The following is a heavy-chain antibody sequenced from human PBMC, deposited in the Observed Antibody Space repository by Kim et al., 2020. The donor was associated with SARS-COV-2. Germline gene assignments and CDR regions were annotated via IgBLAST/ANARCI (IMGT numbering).Heavy chain of an antibody. V-gene: IGHV3-74*01. D-gene: IGHD6-19*01. J-gene: IGHJ4*02. CDR1: GFTLSGYW. CDR3: ARRHYSSGWYYFDY. Sequence: GGSLRLSCAASGFTLSGYWMHWVRQAPGKGLVWVSRINSDGRTTSYADSVKGRFTISRDNAKNTLYLQMNSLRAEDTAVYYCARRHYSSGWYYFDYWGQGTLVTVSS. CDR2: INSDGRTT.